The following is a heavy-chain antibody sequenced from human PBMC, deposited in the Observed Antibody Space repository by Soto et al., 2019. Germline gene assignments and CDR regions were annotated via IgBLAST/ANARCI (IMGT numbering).Heavy chain of an antibody. V-gene: IGHV4-39*01. CDR2: IYYSGST. CDR3: ARSAFVDTAMVTSYYYGMDV. J-gene: IGHJ6*02. D-gene: IGHD5-18*01. CDR1: GGSISSSSYC. Sequence: SETLSLTCTVSGGSISSSSYCWGWIRQPPGKGLEWIGSIYYSGSTYYNPSLKSRVTISVDTSKNQFSLKLSSVTAADTAVYYCARSAFVDTAMVTSYYYGMDVWGQGTTVTVSS.